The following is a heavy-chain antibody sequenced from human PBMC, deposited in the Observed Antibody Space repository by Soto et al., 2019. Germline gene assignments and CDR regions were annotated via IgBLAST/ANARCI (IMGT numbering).Heavy chain of an antibody. CDR1: GFTFSNYG. J-gene: IGHJ4*02. D-gene: IGHD3-22*01. Sequence: QVPLVESGGGVVQSGRSLRLSCAASGFTFSNYGMHWVRQAPGKGLEWVAAVSYDGSKRYYADSVKGRFTISRDNSKNTLYLQMNSLRPEDTAVYYCAKGGYYESSGYYDYFDYWGQGTVVTVSS. CDR3: AKGGYYESSGYYDYFDY. V-gene: IGHV3-30*18. CDR2: VSYDGSKR.